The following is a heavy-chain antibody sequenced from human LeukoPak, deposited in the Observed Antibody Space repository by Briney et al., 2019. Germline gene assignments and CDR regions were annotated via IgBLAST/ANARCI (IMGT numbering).Heavy chain of an antibody. J-gene: IGHJ4*02. CDR3: ASFPYYYDSSGYYYKYFDY. V-gene: IGHV3-7*01. CDR1: GFTFSSYW. CDR2: IKQDGSEK. D-gene: IGHD3-22*01. Sequence: PGGSLRLSCAASGFTFSSYWMSWVRQAPGKGLEWVANIKQDGSEKYYVDSVKGRFTISRDNAKNSLYLQMNSLRAEDTAVYYCASFPYYYDSSGYYYKYFDYWGQGTLVTVSS.